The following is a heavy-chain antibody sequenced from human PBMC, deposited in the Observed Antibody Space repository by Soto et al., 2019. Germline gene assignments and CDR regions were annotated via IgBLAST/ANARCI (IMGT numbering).Heavy chain of an antibody. Sequence: EVQLVESGGGLVQPGGSLRLSCAGSGFTCSNYWMHWVRQAPGKGLGWVSRIDHDCPTDYADSVRGRFTISRDNAENTLYLQKNRLRPEDTAVYYFVSDSHGDYWGQGTLVTVSS. CDR2: IDHDCPT. J-gene: IGHJ4*02. CDR3: VSDSHGDY. CDR1: GFTCSNYW. V-gene: IGHV3-74*01.